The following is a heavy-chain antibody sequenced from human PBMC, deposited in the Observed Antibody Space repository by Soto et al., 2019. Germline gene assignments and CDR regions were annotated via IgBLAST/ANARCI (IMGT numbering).Heavy chain of an antibody. D-gene: IGHD3-22*01. V-gene: IGHV1-58*02. CDR2: IVVGSGNT. J-gene: IGHJ6*02. CDR1: GFTFTSSA. CDR3: AADYDSSGYYYYGMDV. Sequence: QMQLVQSGPEVKKPGTSVKVSCKASGFTFTSSAMQWVRQARGQRLEWIGWIVVGSGNTNYAQKFQERVTITRNMSTSTAYMELSSLRSEDTAVYYCAADYDSSGYYYYGMDVWGQGTTVTVSS.